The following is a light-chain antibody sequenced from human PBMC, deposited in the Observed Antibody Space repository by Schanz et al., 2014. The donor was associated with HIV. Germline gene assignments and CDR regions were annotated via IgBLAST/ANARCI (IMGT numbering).Light chain of an antibody. CDR1: SSDVGGYNY. V-gene: IGLV2-11*01. CDR2: DVS. Sequence: QSVLTQPPSVSGAPGQRVTISCTGTSSDVGGYNYVSWYQQHPGKAPKLMIYDVSKRPSGVPDRFSGSKSGNTASLTISGLQAEDEADYYCCSYVGSTTVIFGGGTKLTVL. CDR3: CSYVGSTTVI. J-gene: IGLJ2*01.